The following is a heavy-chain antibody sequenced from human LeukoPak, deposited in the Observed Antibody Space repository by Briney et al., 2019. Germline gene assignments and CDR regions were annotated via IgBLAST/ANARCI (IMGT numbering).Heavy chain of an antibody. D-gene: IGHD2-15*01. V-gene: IGHV4-4*07. CDR3: AIYCSGGSCYRFGAFDI. J-gene: IGHJ3*02. Sequence: PSETLSLTCTVSGGSISSYYWSWIRQPAGKGLEWIGRIYTSGSTNYNPSLKSRVTMSVDTSKNQFSLKLSSVTAADTAVYYCAIYCSGGSCYRFGAFDIWGQGTMVTVSS. CDR2: IYTSGST. CDR1: GGSISSYY.